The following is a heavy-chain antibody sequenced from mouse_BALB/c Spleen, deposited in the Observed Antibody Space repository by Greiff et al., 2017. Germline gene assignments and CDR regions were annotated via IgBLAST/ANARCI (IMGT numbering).Heavy chain of an antibody. J-gene: IGHJ3*01. D-gene: IGHD2-3*01. Sequence: QVHVKQPGAELVKPGASVKLSCKASGYTFTSYWMHWVKQRPGQGLEWIGEINPSNGRTNYNEKFKSKATLTVDKSSSTAYMQLSSLTSEDSAVYYCARYDGTKAWFAYWGQGTLVTVSA. CDR1: GYTFTSYW. V-gene: IGHV1S81*02. CDR3: ARYDGTKAWFAY. CDR2: INPSNGRT.